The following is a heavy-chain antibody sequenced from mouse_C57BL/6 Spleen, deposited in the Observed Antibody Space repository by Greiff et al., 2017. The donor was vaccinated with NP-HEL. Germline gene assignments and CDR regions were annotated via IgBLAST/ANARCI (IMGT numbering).Heavy chain of an antibody. V-gene: IGHV5-17*01. CDR2: ISSGSSTI. CDR3: AREGNWDLYYYAMDY. CDR1: GFTFSDYG. D-gene: IGHD4-1*01. J-gene: IGHJ4*01. Sequence: DVKLQESGGGLVKPGGSLKLSCAASGFTFSDYGMHWVRQAPEKGLEWVAYISSGSSTIYYADTVKGRFTISRDNAKNTLFLQMTSLRSEDTAMYYCAREGNWDLYYYAMDYWGQGTSVTVSS.